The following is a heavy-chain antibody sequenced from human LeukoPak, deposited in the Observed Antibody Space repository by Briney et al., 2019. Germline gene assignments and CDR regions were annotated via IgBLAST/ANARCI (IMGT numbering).Heavy chain of an antibody. CDR3: ARDAGGAFGNYVNYFDY. D-gene: IGHD4-11*01. V-gene: IGHV3-33*08. J-gene: IGHJ4*02. Sequence: GGSLRLSCAASGFTFSSYAMSWLRQAPGKGLEWVAVIWYDGTNIYYGDSVKGRFSISRDNSKNTVYLQMDSLRAEDTAVYYCARDAGGAFGNYVNYFDYWGQGTLVTVSS. CDR1: GFTFSSYA. CDR2: IWYDGTNI.